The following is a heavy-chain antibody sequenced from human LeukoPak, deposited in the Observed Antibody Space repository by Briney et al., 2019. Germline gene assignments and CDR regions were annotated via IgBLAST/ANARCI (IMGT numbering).Heavy chain of an antibody. V-gene: IGHV3-30*07. CDR3: AKGGYDFWSGYPFDY. CDR2: ISYDGNVR. D-gene: IGHD3-3*01. Sequence: GGSLRLSCAASGFTFSNYALHWVRQAPGKGLEWLAFISYDGNVRYYADSVKGRFTVSRDDSKITLYLQMNSLRAEDTAVYYCAKGGYDFWSGYPFDYWGQGTLVTVSS. J-gene: IGHJ4*02. CDR1: GFTFSNYA.